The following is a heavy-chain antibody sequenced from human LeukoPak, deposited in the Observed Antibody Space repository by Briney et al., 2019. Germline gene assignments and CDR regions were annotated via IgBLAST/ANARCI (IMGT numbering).Heavy chain of an antibody. CDR2: IYYGGRT. Sequence: SETLSLTCTVSGGSISSYYWSWIRQPPGKGLAWIGYIYYGGRTYYNPSLKSRVTISVDTSKNQFSLKLSSVTAADTAVYYCARGVPGHSSSFDYWGQGTLVTVSS. CDR1: GGSISSYY. J-gene: IGHJ4*02. V-gene: IGHV4-59*01. D-gene: IGHD6-13*01. CDR3: ARGVPGHSSSFDY.